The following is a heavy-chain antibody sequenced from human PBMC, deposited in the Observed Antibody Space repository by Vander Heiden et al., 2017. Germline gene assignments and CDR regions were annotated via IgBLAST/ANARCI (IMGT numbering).Heavy chain of an antibody. CDR3: ATNTSSAYDY. CDR1: GGSLSSYY. Sequence: QVQLQQWGAGLLKPSETLSLNCAVHGGSLSSYYWSWIRQSPGRGLEWIGQINHFGNTNYNPSLKSRVTISIDTSKSQLSLDLSSVTAADTAVYYCATNTSSAYDYWGPGTRVTVSS. D-gene: IGHD5-12*01. V-gene: IGHV4-34*02. J-gene: IGHJ4*02. CDR2: INHFGNT.